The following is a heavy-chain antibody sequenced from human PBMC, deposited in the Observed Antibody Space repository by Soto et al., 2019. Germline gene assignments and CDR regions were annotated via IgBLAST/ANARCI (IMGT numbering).Heavy chain of an antibody. CDR3: ASPLYEYDTSAHINY. Sequence: PGGSLRLSCAASGFTFRSFTMNWVRQAPGKGLEWVSTISSNSAYIYYTDALRGRFTISRDNSRDTVYLQLNSLTSEDTAVYYCASPLYEYDTSAHINYWGQGSLVTVSS. D-gene: IGHD3-22*01. V-gene: IGHV3-21*01. CDR2: ISSNSAYI. J-gene: IGHJ4*02. CDR1: GFTFRSFT.